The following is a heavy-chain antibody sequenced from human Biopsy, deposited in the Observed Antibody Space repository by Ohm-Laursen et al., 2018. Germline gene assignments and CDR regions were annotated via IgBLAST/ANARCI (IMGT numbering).Heavy chain of an antibody. CDR1: GFSLSDYH. V-gene: IGHV3-11*01. CDR3: ARDTRWSPYSMDV. J-gene: IGHJ6*02. D-gene: IGHD4-23*01. CDR2: ISGGGTI. Sequence: SLRLSCAASGFSLSDYHMRWIRQAPGRGLEWVSYISGGGTIYYGDSMKGRVTISRDNAKNSLYLQMHSLRAEDTAVYYCARDTRWSPYSMDVWGQGTPVTVSS.